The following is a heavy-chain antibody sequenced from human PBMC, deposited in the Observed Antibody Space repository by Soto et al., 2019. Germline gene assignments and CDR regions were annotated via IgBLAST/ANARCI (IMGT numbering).Heavy chain of an antibody. D-gene: IGHD6-19*01. J-gene: IGHJ6*02. Sequence: QVQLVESGGGVVQPGRSLRLSCAASGFTFSSYGMHWVRQAPGKGLEWVAVISHDGSNKYFADSVKGRFTISRDNSQNTLYLQMNSLRAEDTAVYYCATQLLAVAGYLHGMDVWGQGTTVTVSS. V-gene: IGHV3-30*03. CDR1: GFTFSSYG. CDR2: ISHDGSNK. CDR3: ATQLLAVAGYLHGMDV.